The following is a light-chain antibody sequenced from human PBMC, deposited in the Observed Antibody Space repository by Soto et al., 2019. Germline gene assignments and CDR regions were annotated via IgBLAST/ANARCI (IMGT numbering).Light chain of an antibody. CDR2: GAS. J-gene: IGKJ3*01. CDR3: HQYGSSPFT. Sequence: IVLAQSPGTLSLSPGERATLSCRSSQSVTNTYLAWYQQKPGRPPRLLIYGASSRATGVPDRFSGSGSGTDFTLTISRLEPEDFAVYYCHQYGSSPFTFGPGTKVXX. CDR1: QSVTNTY. V-gene: IGKV3-20*01.